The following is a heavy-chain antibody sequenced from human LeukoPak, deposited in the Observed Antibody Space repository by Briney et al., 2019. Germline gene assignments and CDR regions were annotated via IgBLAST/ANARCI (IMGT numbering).Heavy chain of an antibody. CDR1: GGSISSSSYY. D-gene: IGHD3-10*01. Sequence: SETLSLTCTVSGGSISSSSYYWGWIRQPPGKGLEWIGSIYYSGSTYYNPSLKSRVTISVDTSKNQFSLKLSSVTAADTAVCYCARHAHPMVPYKGWFDPWGQGTLVTVSS. J-gene: IGHJ5*02. CDR2: IYYSGST. CDR3: ARHAHPMVPYKGWFDP. V-gene: IGHV4-39*01.